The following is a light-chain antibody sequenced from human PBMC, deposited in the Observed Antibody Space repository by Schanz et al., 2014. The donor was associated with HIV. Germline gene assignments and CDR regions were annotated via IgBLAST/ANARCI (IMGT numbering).Light chain of an antibody. V-gene: IGKV1-39*01. Sequence: EIQMTQSPPSLSASVGDRVTITCRASQSISSYLNWYQQKPGKAPKLLIYAASNLQSGVPSRFSGSGSGTDFTLTISSLQPEDFATYYCQQANSFPLSFGGGTKVEIK. J-gene: IGKJ4*01. CDR3: QQANSFPLS. CDR1: QSISSY. CDR2: AAS.